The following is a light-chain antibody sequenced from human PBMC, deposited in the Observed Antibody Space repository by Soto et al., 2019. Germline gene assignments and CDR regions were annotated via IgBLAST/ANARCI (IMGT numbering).Light chain of an antibody. CDR3: QSYDTSLSGWGV. CDR2: GNN. Sequence: QSALTQPPSVSGAPGQRVTISCTGSSSNIGAGYAVHWYQQLPGTAPKLLIYGNNNRPSGVPDRFSGSKSGTSASLAITGLQAEDEADYYCQSYDTSLSGWGVFGGGTKLTVL. J-gene: IGLJ3*02. CDR1: SSNIGAGYA. V-gene: IGLV1-40*01.